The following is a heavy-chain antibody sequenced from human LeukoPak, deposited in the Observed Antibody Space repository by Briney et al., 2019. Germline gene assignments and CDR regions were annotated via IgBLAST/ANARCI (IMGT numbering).Heavy chain of an antibody. CDR1: GYTFSSFG. CDR3: ARDEIAVAGAEYFQH. Sequence: ASVKVSCKASGYTFSSFGISWVRQAPGQGLEWMGWINPNSGGTNYAQKFQGRVTMTRDTSISTAYMELSRLRSDDTAVYYCARDEIAVAGAEYFQHWGQGTLVTVSS. V-gene: IGHV1-2*02. CDR2: INPNSGGT. D-gene: IGHD6-19*01. J-gene: IGHJ1*01.